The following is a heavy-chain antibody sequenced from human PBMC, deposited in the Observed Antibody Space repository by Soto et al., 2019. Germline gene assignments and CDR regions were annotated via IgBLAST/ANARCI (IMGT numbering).Heavy chain of an antibody. V-gene: IGHV1-2*02. Sequence: QVQLVQSGAEVKKPGASVKVSCKASGYTFTGYYMHWVRQAPGQGLEWMGWINPNSGGTNYAQKFQGRVTMTRDTSISTAYMELSRLRSDDTAVYYCARDAPAATYYYYYYYGMDVWGQGTTVTVSS. CDR3: ARDAPAATYYYYYYYGMDV. CDR1: GYTFTGYY. J-gene: IGHJ6*02. D-gene: IGHD2-15*01. CDR2: INPNSGGT.